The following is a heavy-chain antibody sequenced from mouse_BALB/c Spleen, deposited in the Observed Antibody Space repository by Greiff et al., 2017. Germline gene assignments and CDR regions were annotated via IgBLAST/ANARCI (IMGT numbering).Heavy chain of an antibody. V-gene: IGHV1-87*01. CDR1: GYTFTSYW. J-gene: IGHJ4*01. D-gene: IGHD2-4*01. CDR3: AREGLRPYYYAMDY. Sequence: QVQLQQSGAELARPGASVKLSCKASGYTFTSYWMQWVKQRPGQGLEWIGAIYPGDGDTRYTQKFKGKATLTADKSSSTAYMQLSSLASEDSAVYYCAREGLRPYYYAMDYWGQGTSVTVSS. CDR2: IYPGDGDT.